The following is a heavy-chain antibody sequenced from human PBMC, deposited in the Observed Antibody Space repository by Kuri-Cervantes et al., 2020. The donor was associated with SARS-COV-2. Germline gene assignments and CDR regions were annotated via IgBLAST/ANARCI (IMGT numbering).Heavy chain of an antibody. CDR2: INSDGSST. J-gene: IGHJ1*01. D-gene: IGHD6-25*01. V-gene: IGHV3-74*01. CDR3: ARVARTYSSEGYFQH. CDR1: GFTFSSYW. Sequence: GESLKISCAASGFTFSSYWMHWVRQAPGKGLVWVSRINSDGSSTSYADSVKGRFTISRDNAMNSLYLQMNSLRAEDTAVYYCARVARTYSSEGYFQHWGQGTLVTVSS.